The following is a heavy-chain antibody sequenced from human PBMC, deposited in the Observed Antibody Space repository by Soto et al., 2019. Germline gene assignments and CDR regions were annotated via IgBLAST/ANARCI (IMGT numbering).Heavy chain of an antibody. D-gene: IGHD7-27*01. V-gene: IGHV1-18*01. CDR2: ISAYNGNT. J-gene: IGHJ5*01. CDR1: GYTFTSYG. CDR3: TGGPPNWGFDS. Sequence: GASVKVSCKASGYTFTSYGISWVRQAPGQGLEWMGWISAYNGNTNYAQKFQDRVTMTRSTSISTAYMELSSLTSEDTAVYYCTGGPPNWGFDSWGQGTPVTVSS.